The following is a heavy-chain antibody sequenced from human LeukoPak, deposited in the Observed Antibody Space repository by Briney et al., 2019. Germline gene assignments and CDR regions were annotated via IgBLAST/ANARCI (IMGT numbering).Heavy chain of an antibody. D-gene: IGHD5-18*01. J-gene: IGHJ4*02. V-gene: IGHV4-39*01. CDR3: VSPRGFSYGYFDY. Sequence: SETLSLTCTVSGRSISSSSAYWGWIRQPPGKGLEWIGSIYYSKNTYYNPSLKSRVTISADTSKNQFSLTLGSVSATDTAVYYCVSPRGFSYGYFDYWGQGTLVTVSS. CDR2: IYYSKNT. CDR1: GRSISSSSAY.